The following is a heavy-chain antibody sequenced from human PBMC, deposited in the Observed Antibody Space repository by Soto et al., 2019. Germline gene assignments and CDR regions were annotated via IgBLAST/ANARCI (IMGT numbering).Heavy chain of an antibody. V-gene: IGHV2-5*01. D-gene: IGHD6-19*01. J-gene: IGHJ5*02. Sequence: SGPTLVNPTQTLTLTCIFSGFSLRTSGVGVGWIRQPPGKALEWLGFIYWNDDKRYSPSLKSRLTITKDTSKNQVVLTMTNMDPVDTTTYYCAKSGSSGWYGWFDPCGQGTLVTVSS. CDR1: GFSLRTSGVG. CDR3: AKSGSSGWYGWFDP. CDR2: IYWNDDK.